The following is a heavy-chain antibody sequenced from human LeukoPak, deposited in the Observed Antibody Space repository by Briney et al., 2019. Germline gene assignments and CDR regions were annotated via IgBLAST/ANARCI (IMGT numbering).Heavy chain of an antibody. CDR3: ARVAHKLGNYGGNSVGWFDP. Sequence: SETLSLTCAVYGGSFSGYYWSWIRQPPGKGLEWIGEINHSGSTNYNPSLKSRVTISVDTSKNQFSLKLSSVTAADTAVYYCARVAHKLGNYGGNSVGWFDPWGQGTLVTVSS. J-gene: IGHJ5*02. CDR1: GGSFSGYY. V-gene: IGHV4-34*01. D-gene: IGHD4-23*01. CDR2: INHSGST.